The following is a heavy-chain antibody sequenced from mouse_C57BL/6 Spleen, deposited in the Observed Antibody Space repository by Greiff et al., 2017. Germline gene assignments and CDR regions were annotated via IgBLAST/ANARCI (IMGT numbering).Heavy chain of an antibody. CDR3: ATRLLRESHYWYFDV. J-gene: IGHJ1*03. D-gene: IGHD1-1*01. CDR1: GYTFTDYY. Sequence: VQLQESGAELVRPGASVKLSCKASGYTFTDYYINWVKQRPGQGLEWIARIYPGSGNTYYNEKFKGKATLTAEKSSSTAYMQLSSLTSEDSAVYVCATRLLRESHYWYFDVWGTGTTVTVSS. CDR2: IYPGSGNT. V-gene: IGHV1-76*01.